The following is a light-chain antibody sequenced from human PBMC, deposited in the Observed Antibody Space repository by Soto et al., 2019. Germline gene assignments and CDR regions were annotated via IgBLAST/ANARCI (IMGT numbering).Light chain of an antibody. V-gene: IGKV3-20*01. J-gene: IGKJ5*01. Sequence: EVVMTQSPATLSVSPGEGVTLSCRASQSVRTKLAWYQQKPGQAPRLLIYGASSRATGIPDRFSGSGSGTDFTLTISRLEPEDFAVYYCQQYGSSLITFGQGTRLEIK. CDR2: GAS. CDR3: QQYGSSLIT. CDR1: QSVRTK.